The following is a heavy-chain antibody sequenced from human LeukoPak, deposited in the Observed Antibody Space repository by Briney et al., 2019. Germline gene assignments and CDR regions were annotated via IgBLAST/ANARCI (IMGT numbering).Heavy chain of an antibody. J-gene: IGHJ6*03. CDR3: ARGARSYYYMDV. Sequence: SETLSLTCAVSGGSITSGGYSWSWIRQTPGKGLEWIAYMHDSGSIYYNPSLKSRIIISLDTSKNQFSLKLNSVTAADTAVYYCARGARSYYYMDVWGKGTTVTVSS. V-gene: IGHV4-30-4*07. CDR1: GGSITSGGYS. CDR2: MHDSGSI. D-gene: IGHD3-16*01.